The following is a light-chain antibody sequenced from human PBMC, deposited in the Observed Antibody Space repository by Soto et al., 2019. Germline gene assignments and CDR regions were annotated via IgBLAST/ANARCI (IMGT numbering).Light chain of an antibody. CDR1: QSVSSSY. J-gene: IGKJ1*01. CDR2: GAS. CDR3: QQYGSSHPYRT. V-gene: IGKV3-20*01. Sequence: VLTQSPGTLYLSPGERATLSCRASQSVSSSYLAWYQQKPGQAPRLLIYGASSRATGIPDRFSGSGSGTDFTLTISRLEPEDFAVYYCQQYGSSHPYRTVGQGTKVDSK.